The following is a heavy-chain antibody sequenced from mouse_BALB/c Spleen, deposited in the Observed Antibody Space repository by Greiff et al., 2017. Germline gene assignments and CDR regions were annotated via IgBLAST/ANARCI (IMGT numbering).Heavy chain of an antibody. CDR1: GYAFSSYW. V-gene: IGHV1-80*01. CDR3: ARNLLWGYAMDY. CDR2: IYPGDGDT. Sequence: VQLQQSGAELVRPGSSVKISCKASGYAFSSYWMNWVKQRPGQGLEWIGQIYPGDGDTNYNGKFKGKATLTADKSSSTAYMQLSSLTSEDSAVYFCARNLLWGYAMDYWGQGTSVTVSS. J-gene: IGHJ4*01. D-gene: IGHD2-10*01.